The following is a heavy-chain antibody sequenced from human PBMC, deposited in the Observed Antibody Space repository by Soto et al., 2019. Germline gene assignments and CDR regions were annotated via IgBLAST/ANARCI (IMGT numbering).Heavy chain of an antibody. J-gene: IGHJ4*02. Sequence: ASVKVSCKGSGYTFTTYAVQWVRQAPGQRLEWMGWINAGNGNTKYSQKFQGRVSITRDISATTAYMELSSLGSEDTAVYYCARELIFLIGYSFNYWGKGTGVTFSS. V-gene: IGHV1-3*01. CDR2: INAGNGNT. CDR3: ARELIFLIGYSFNY. D-gene: IGHD3-9*01. CDR1: GYTFTTYA.